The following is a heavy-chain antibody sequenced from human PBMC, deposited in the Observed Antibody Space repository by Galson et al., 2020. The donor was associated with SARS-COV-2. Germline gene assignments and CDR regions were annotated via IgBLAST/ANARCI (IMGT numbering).Heavy chain of an antibody. D-gene: IGHD6-19*01. J-gene: IGHJ4*02. CDR3: ARTPVGGAVAGDY. CDR1: GYSFTSYW. Sequence: HGESLKISCKGSGYSFTSYWISWVRQMHGKGLEWKGRIDPSDSYTNYSPSFQGHVTISADKSISTAYLQWSSLKASDTAMYYCARTPVGGAVAGDYWGQGTLVTVSS. V-gene: IGHV5-10-1*01. CDR2: IDPSDSYT.